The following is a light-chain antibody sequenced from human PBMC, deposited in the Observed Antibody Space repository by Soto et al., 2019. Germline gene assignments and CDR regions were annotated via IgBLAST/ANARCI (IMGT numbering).Light chain of an antibody. CDR2: DAS. CDR1: QSISSK. V-gene: IGKV3D-20*01. Sequence: IVMTQSPATLSVSPGERATLSCRASQSISSKLAWYQQKPGLAPRLLIYDASSRATGIPDRFSGSGSGTDFTLTISRLEPEDFAVYYCQQYGSSPTCGQGTKGDIK. J-gene: IGKJ1*01. CDR3: QQYGSSPT.